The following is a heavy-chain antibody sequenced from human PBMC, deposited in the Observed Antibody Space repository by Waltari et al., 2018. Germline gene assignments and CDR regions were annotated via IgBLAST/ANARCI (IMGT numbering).Heavy chain of an antibody. J-gene: IGHJ4*02. Sequence: QVQLQQWGAGLLKPSETLSLTCAVYGGSFSGYYWRWIRQPPGKGLEWIGEINHSGSTNYNPSLKSRVTISVDTSKNQFSLKLSSVTAADTAVYYCARAPSTYYDFWSGYQPLAPFDYWGQGTLVTVSS. V-gene: IGHV4-34*01. CDR3: ARAPSTYYDFWSGYQPLAPFDY. CDR2: INHSGST. D-gene: IGHD3-3*01. CDR1: GGSFSGYY.